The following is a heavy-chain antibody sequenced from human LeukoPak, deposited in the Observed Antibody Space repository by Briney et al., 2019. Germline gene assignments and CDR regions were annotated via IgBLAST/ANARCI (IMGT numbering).Heavy chain of an antibody. J-gene: IGHJ4*02. CDR1: GFTFSSYS. CDR3: ARGHHYYDSSAYYY. D-gene: IGHD3-22*01. CDR2: INQDGSEK. V-gene: IGHV3-7*05. Sequence: TGGSLRLSCAASGFTFSSYSMNWVRQAPGKGLECVANINQDGSEKYYVDSVKGRFTISRDNAKNSLYLQMNSLRAEDTAVYYCARGHHYYDSSAYYYWGQGTLVTVSS.